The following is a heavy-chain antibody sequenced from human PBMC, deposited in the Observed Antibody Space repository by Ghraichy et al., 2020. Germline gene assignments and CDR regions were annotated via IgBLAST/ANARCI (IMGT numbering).Heavy chain of an antibody. Sequence: SETLSLTCTVSGGSISSSSYYWGWIRQPPGKGLEWIGSIYYSGSTYYNPSLKSRVTISVDTSKNQFSLKLSSVTAADTAVYYCAREGSVYCSGGSCYFDAFDIWGQGTMVTVSS. J-gene: IGHJ3*02. V-gene: IGHV4-39*02. D-gene: IGHD2-15*01. CDR3: AREGSVYCSGGSCYFDAFDI. CDR2: IYYSGST. CDR1: GGSISSSSYY.